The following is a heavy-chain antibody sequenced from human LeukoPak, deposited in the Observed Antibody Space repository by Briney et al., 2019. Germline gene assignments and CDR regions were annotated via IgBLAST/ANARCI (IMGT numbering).Heavy chain of an antibody. D-gene: IGHD4-17*01. V-gene: IGHV3-23*01. CDR3: AKFSTDDYGDYGEEGVAFENWFDP. Sequence: AGGSLRLSCAASGFTFSSYGMSWVRQAPGKGLEWVSAISGDGRDIFYADAVKGRFTISRDNSKNTLYLQMNSLRAEDTAVYYCAKFSTDDYGDYGEEGVAFENWFDPWGQGTLVTVSS. CDR2: ISGDGRDI. CDR1: GFTFSSYG. J-gene: IGHJ5*02.